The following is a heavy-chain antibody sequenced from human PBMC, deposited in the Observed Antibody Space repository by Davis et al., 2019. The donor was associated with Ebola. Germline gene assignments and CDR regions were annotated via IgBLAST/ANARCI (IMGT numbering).Heavy chain of an antibody. CDR3: ARHQYSSGWQAGYYYGMDV. J-gene: IGHJ6*02. CDR1: AYSFTSYW. Sequence: GESLKISCKGSAYSFTSYWIGWVRQMPGKGLEWMGIIYPGDSDTRYSPSFQGQVTISADKSISTAYLQWSSLKASDTAMYYCARHQYSSGWQAGYYYGMDVWGQGTTVTVSS. CDR2: IYPGDSDT. V-gene: IGHV5-51*01. D-gene: IGHD6-19*01.